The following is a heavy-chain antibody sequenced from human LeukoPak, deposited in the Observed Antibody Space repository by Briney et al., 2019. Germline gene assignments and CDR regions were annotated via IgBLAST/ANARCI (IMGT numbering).Heavy chain of an antibody. V-gene: IGHV4-59*12. D-gene: IGHD2-21*02. J-gene: IGHJ5*02. CDR2: IYYSGTT. CDR1: GGSISSYF. Sequence: SETLSLTCTVSGGSISSYFWSWIRQPPGKGLEWIGYIYYSGTTNYNPSLKSRVTISVDRSKNQFSLKLSSVTAADTAVYYCARAGSTRCGGDCYGQFDPWGQGTLVTVSS. CDR3: ARAGSTRCGGDCYGQFDP.